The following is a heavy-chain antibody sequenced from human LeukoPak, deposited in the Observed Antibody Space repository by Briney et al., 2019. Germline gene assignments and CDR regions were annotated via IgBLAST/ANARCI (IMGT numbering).Heavy chain of an antibody. CDR2: ISCDGSNK. D-gene: IGHD3-22*01. V-gene: IGHV3-30-3*01. Sequence: GGSLRLSCAASGFTFSSYAMHWVRQAPGKGLEWVAVISCDGSNKYYADSVKGRFTISRDNSKNTLYLQMNSLRAEDTAVYYCARTTYYYDSSGYYYENWGQGTLVTVSS. CDR1: GFTFSSYA. J-gene: IGHJ4*02. CDR3: ARTTYYYDSSGYYYEN.